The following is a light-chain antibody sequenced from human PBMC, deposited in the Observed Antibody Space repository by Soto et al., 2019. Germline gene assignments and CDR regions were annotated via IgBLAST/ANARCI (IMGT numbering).Light chain of an antibody. CDR3: QHYDNLLLT. CDR2: DAS. CDR1: QNIGKY. V-gene: IGKV1-33*01. J-gene: IGKJ4*01. Sequence: DIQVTQSPSSLSAAVGARVPITCQASQNIGKYLNWYPRKPGKAPKLLIFDASNLETGVSSRFSGSGSGTHFTFTITSLQPEDIAAYYCQHYDNLLLTFGGGTKVDIK.